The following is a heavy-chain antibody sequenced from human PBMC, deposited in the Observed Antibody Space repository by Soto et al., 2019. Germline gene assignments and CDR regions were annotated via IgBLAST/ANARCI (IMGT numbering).Heavy chain of an antibody. CDR1: GGSISSGGYY. CDR3: ARDSSGSYPTFDY. Sequence: QVQLQESGPGLVKPSQTLSLTCTVSGGSISSGGYYWSWIRQHPGKGLEWIGYIYYSGSTYYNPSPKSRVTISVDTSKTQFSLKLSSVTAADTAVYYCARDSSGSYPTFDYWGQGTLVTVSS. V-gene: IGHV4-31*03. CDR2: IYYSGST. J-gene: IGHJ4*02. D-gene: IGHD1-26*01.